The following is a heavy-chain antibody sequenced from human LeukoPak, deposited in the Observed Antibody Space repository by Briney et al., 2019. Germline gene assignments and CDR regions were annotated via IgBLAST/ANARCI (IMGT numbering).Heavy chain of an antibody. CDR1: GGSFSGYY. CDR2: INHSGST. CDR3: ARGSLRIQLWLRRGYFDY. D-gene: IGHD5-18*01. V-gene: IGHV4-34*01. Sequence: SETLSLTCAVYGGSFSGYYWSWIRQPPGKGLEWIGEINHSGSTNYNPSLKSRVTISVDTSKNQFSLKLSSVTAADTAVYYCARGSLRIQLWLRRGYFDYWGQGTLVTVSS. J-gene: IGHJ4*02.